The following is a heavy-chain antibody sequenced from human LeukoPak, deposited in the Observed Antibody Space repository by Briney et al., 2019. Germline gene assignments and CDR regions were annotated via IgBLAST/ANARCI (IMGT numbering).Heavy chain of an antibody. D-gene: IGHD6-19*01. Sequence: PGGSLRLSCAASGFTVSSNYMSWVRQAPGKGLEWVSVIYSGGSTYYADSVKGRFTISRDNSKNTLYLQMNSLRAEDTAVYYCARGYSSGWSPDLGYWGQGTLVTVSS. V-gene: IGHV3-53*01. CDR3: ARGYSSGWSPDLGY. J-gene: IGHJ4*02. CDR1: GFTVSSNY. CDR2: IYSGGST.